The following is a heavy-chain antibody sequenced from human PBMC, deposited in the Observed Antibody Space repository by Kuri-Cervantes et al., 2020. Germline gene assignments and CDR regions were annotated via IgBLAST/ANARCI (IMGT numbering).Heavy chain of an antibody. Sequence: GGSLRLSCAASGFTFRSYAMHWVRQAPGKGLEWVAVISHDGSNKYYADSVKGRFTISRGSSRDTLYLQMNSLRTEDAAVYYCARGSSGWSRFDYWGQGTLVTVSS. J-gene: IGHJ4*02. CDR2: ISHDGSNK. CDR1: GFTFRSYA. CDR3: ARGSSGWSRFDY. V-gene: IGHV3-30-3*01. D-gene: IGHD6-19*01.